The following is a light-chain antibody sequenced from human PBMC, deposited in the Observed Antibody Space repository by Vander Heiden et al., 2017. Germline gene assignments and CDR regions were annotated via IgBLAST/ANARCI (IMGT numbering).Light chain of an antibody. J-gene: IGLJ3*02. V-gene: IGLV1-44*01. CDR2: RSD. CDR3: AAWDDSLNGPV. CDR1: SSNIGANA. Sequence: SVLPQPPSASWSPAQRVTISCSGRSSNIGANAVNWYQPLPGPAPNLLIYRSDGRPSGVPERFSGSKSGTSAYLASSGLQSEDEADYYCAAWDDSLNGPVFGGETKLTDL.